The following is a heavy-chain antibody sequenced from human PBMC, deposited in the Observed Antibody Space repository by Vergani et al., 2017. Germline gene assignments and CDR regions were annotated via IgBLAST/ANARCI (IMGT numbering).Heavy chain of an antibody. CDR1: GGTFSSYA. J-gene: IGHJ3*02. CDR2: IIPIFGTA. D-gene: IGHD3-16*01. Sequence: QVQLVQSGAEVKKPGSSVKVSCKASGGTFSSYAISWVRQAPGQGLEWMGGIIPIFGTANYAQKFQGRVTITADESTSTADMELSSLRSEDTAVYYCAGVLPRGGSDAFDIWGQGTMVTVSS. V-gene: IGHV1-69*01. CDR3: AGVLPRGGSDAFDI.